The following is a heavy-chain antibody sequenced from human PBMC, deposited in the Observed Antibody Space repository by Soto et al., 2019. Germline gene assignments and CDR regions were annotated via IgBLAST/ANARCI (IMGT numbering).Heavy chain of an antibody. J-gene: IGHJ4*02. CDR1: GGSISSYY. Sequence: SETLSLTCTVSGGSISSYYWSWIRQPPGKGLEWIGYIYYSGSTNYNPSLKSRVTISVDTSKNQFSLKLSSVTAADTAVYYCARPRITYYGDYFFDYWGQGTLVTVSS. CDR2: IYYSGST. CDR3: ARPRITYYGDYFFDY. V-gene: IGHV4-59*01. D-gene: IGHD4-17*01.